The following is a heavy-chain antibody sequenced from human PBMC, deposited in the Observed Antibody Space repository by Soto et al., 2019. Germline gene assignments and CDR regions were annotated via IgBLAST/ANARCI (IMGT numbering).Heavy chain of an antibody. Sequence: EVQLVESGGGLVQPGGSLRLSCAASGFTFSSYWMSWVRQAPGKGLEWVANIKQDGSEKYYVDSVKGRFTISRDNAENSLYLQMNSLRAEDTAVYYCARLAARRPSDYWGQGTLVTVSS. CDR3: ARLAARRPSDY. V-gene: IGHV3-7*05. J-gene: IGHJ4*02. D-gene: IGHD6-6*01. CDR1: GFTFSSYW. CDR2: IKQDGSEK.